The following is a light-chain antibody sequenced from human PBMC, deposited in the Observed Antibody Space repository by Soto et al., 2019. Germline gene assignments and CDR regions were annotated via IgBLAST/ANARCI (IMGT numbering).Light chain of an antibody. V-gene: IGKV3-15*01. Sequence: EIVLTQSPCTLSLSPGERASLSCRASQSISSTFLAWYQQKPGQAPRLLIYGASTRATGSPARFSGSGSGAEFTLTISSLQTEDFAVYYCQQYNNWPPWTFGQGTKVDIK. CDR1: QSISST. J-gene: IGKJ1*01. CDR3: QQYNNWPPWT. CDR2: GAS.